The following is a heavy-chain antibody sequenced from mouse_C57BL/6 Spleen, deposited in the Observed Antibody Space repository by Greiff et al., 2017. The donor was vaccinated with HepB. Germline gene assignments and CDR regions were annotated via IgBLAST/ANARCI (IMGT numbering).Heavy chain of an antibody. V-gene: IGHV5-4*01. CDR3: TRDRGPFDY. CDR1: GFTFSSYA. CDR2: ISDGGSYT. Sequence: EVQLQESGGGLVKPGGSLKLSCAASGFTFSSYAMSWVRQTPEKRLEWVATISDGGSYTYYPDNVKDRFTISRDNAKNNLYLQMSNLKSEDTAMYYCTRDRGPFDYWGQGTTLTVSS. D-gene: IGHD3-3*01. J-gene: IGHJ2*01.